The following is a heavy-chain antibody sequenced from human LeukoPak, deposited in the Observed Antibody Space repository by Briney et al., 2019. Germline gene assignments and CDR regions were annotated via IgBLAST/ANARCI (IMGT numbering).Heavy chain of an antibody. CDR1: GYTLTQLS. Sequence: GASVKVSCKVSGYTLTQLSMHWVRQAPGKGLEWMGSFDPEDDEKIYAQKLQGRVTMTEGSSTDTAYMELRSLRSEDTAVYYCATGSVWGQGTLVTVSS. D-gene: IGHD1-26*01. J-gene: IGHJ4*02. V-gene: IGHV1-24*01. CDR3: ATGSV. CDR2: FDPEDDEK.